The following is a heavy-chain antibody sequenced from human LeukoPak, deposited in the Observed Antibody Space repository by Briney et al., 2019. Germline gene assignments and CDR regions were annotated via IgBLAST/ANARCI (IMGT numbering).Heavy chain of an antibody. Sequence: GGSLRLSCAASGFTFSSYGMHWVRQAPGKGLEGVAVISYDGSNKYYADSVKGRFTISRDNSKNTLYLQMNSLRAEDTAVYYCAKDLSWRYYNSSGWYNWGQGTLVTVSS. V-gene: IGHV3-30*18. J-gene: IGHJ4*02. D-gene: IGHD6-19*01. CDR1: GFTFSSYG. CDR3: AKDLSWRYYNSSGWYN. CDR2: ISYDGSNK.